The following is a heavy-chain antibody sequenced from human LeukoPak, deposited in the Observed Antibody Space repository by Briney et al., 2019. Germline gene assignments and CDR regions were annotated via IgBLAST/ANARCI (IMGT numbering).Heavy chain of an antibody. D-gene: IGHD6-6*01. CDR1: GFTFSSYG. Sequence: GGSLRLSCAASGFTFSSYGMHWVRQAPGKGLEWVAVIWYDGSNKYYADSVKGRFTISRDNSKNTLYLQMNSLRAEDTAVYYCARYLGAARPHGWGQGTLVTVSS. CDR3: ARYLGAARPHG. CDR2: IWYDGSNK. J-gene: IGHJ4*02. V-gene: IGHV3-33*01.